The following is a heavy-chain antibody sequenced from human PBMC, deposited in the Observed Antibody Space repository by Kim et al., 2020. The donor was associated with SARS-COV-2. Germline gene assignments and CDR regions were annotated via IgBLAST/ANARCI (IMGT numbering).Heavy chain of an antibody. V-gene: IGHV1-2*06. D-gene: IGHD3-3*01. CDR1: GYTFTGYY. J-gene: IGHJ6*02. CDR3: ARDGGIMGSGYFYYYGMDV. Sequence: ASVKVSCKASGYTFTGYYMHWVRQAPGQGLEWMGRINPNSGGTNYAQKFQGRVTMTRDTSISTAYMELSRLRSDDTAVYYCARDGGIMGSGYFYYYGMDVWGQGTTVTVSS. CDR2: INPNSGGT.